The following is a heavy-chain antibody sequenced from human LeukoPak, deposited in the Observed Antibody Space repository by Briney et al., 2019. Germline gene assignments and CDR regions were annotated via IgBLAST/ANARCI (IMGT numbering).Heavy chain of an antibody. CDR2: TIPIFGTA. V-gene: IGHV1-69*05. Sequence: GASVKVSCKASGGTFSSYAISWVRQAPGQGLEWMGGTIPIFGTANYAQKFQGRVTITTDESTSTAYMELSSLRSEDTAVYYCALAARSRGPFDYWGQGTLVTVSS. D-gene: IGHD6-6*01. CDR1: GGTFSSYA. J-gene: IGHJ4*02. CDR3: ALAARSRGPFDY.